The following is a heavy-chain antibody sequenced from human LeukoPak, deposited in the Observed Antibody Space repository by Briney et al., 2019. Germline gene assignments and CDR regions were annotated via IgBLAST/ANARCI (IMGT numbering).Heavy chain of an antibody. CDR1: RFSLSSYN. CDR2: VSSDWGTT. V-gene: IGHV3-64D*06. Sequence: GGSLRLSCSASRFSLSSYNMHWVRQAPGKELEFVSGVSSDWGTTDYADSARDRFTISRDNSKNTLYLQMSSLRAEDTAIYYCVRGLYGLGWDYWGPGTLVTVSS. CDR3: VRGLYGLGWDY. J-gene: IGHJ4*02. D-gene: IGHD3-10*01.